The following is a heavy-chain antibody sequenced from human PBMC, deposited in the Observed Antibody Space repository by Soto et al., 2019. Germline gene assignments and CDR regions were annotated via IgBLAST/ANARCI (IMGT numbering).Heavy chain of an antibody. CDR3: ARGSPFHN. Sequence: QVQLVQSGAEVKKTGASVKVSCKASGYTFNSYGLSWVRQAPGQGLEWMGWISGYNGDINYAPKLQGRVTITRDTSTSTAYMALRSLRSDDTAIYYCARGSPFHNWGQGTLITVSS. CDR1: GYTFNSYG. J-gene: IGHJ4*02. V-gene: IGHV1-18*01. CDR2: ISGYNGDI.